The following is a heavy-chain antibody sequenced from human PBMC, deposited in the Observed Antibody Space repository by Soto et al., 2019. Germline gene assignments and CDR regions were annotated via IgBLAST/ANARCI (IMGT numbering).Heavy chain of an antibody. CDR2: IRTKPNNYAT. J-gene: IGHJ4*02. V-gene: IGHV3-73*01. Sequence: EVQLVESGGGLVQPGESLKLSCAASGFTFSGSSMHWVRQASGKGLEWIGRIRTKPNNYATAYAASVKGRFTISRDDSENTAYLQMNSLKSEDTAVYYCARGLSGYDLAYFDYWGRGTLVTVSS. CDR3: ARGLSGYDLAYFDY. D-gene: IGHD5-12*01. CDR1: GFTFSGSS.